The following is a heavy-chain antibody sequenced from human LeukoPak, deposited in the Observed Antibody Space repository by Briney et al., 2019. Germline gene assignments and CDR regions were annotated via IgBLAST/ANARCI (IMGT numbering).Heavy chain of an antibody. CDR2: IYADGGT. D-gene: IGHD3-10*01. Sequence: PGGSLRLSCAASGFTFNSYDMHWVRQGPGKGLEWVSGIYADGGTYYPDSVTGRFTISIENARTSLYLQMNSLRAGDTAVYYCARRRTGLRSYSDAFDIWGQGTMVTVSS. CDR3: ARRRTGLRSYSDAFDI. CDR1: GFTFNSYD. J-gene: IGHJ3*02. V-gene: IGHV3-13*04.